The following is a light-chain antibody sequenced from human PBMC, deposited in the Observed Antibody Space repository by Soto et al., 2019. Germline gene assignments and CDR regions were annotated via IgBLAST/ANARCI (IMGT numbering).Light chain of an antibody. V-gene: IGKV1-5*03. CDR3: QHYDTYSYN. CDR1: QSISDS. J-gene: IGKJ2*01. Sequence: DIQMTQSPSTLSAYVGDRVTITCRASQSISDSLAWYQQKFGKAPKLLIYKASILESGVPSRFSGSGSGTEFTLTINSLQPDDFATYFCQHYDTYSYNFGQGTKLEIK. CDR2: KAS.